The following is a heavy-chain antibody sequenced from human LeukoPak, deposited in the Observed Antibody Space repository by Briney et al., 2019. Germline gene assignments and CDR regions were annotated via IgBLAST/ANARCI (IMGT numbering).Heavy chain of an antibody. CDR1: GFTFSSYS. CDR3: AKEVQWGVPAAIWDY. Sequence: GGSLRLSCAASGFTFSSYSMNWVRQAPGKGLEWVSSISSSSSYIYYADSVKGRFTISRDNAKNTLYLQMNSLRAEDTAVYYCAKEVQWGVPAAIWDYWGQGTLVTVSS. D-gene: IGHD2-2*02. CDR2: ISSSSSYI. V-gene: IGHV3-21*04. J-gene: IGHJ4*02.